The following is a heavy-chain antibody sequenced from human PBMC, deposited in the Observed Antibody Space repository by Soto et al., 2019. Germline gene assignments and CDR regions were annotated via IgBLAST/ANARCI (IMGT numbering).Heavy chain of an antibody. V-gene: IGHV4-39*01. CDR1: GDSTTSDAYY. CDR2: IYYSGYT. D-gene: IGHD3-9*01. J-gene: IGHJ5*02. Sequence: SEILSLTCSVSGDSTTSDAYYWGWIRQPPGKGLEWLGSIYYSGYTYYNPSLKSRVTISVDRSRNQFSLNLRSVTAADTAVYYCVSGTSFYDVLTGYYVDRWFDPWGQGTLVTVSS. CDR3: VSGTSFYDVLTGYYVDRWFDP.